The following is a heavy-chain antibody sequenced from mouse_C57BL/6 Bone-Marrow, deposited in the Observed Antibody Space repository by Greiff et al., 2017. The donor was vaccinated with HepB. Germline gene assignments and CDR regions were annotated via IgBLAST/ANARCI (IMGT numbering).Heavy chain of an antibody. CDR3: ARPGKSTMVTTSFAY. V-gene: IGHV1-81*01. Sequence: VQLQQSGAELARPGASVKLSCKASGYTFTSYGISWVKQRSGQGLEWIGEIYPRSGNIYYNEKFKGKATLTADKSSSTAYMELRSLTSEDSAVYFCARPGKSTMVTTSFAYWGQGTLVTVSA. CDR2: IYPRSGNI. D-gene: IGHD2-2*01. CDR1: GYTFTSYG. J-gene: IGHJ3*01.